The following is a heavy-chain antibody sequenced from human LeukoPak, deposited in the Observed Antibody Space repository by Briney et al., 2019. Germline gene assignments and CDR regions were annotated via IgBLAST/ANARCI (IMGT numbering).Heavy chain of an antibody. Sequence: ASVKVSCKTSGYTFTSYYIHWVRQAPAQGLEWMGIINPDGSGTSYAQKFQDRVTMTRDTSTSTVYMELSNLRSEDTAVYYCARLRGPTDYWGQGTLVTVSS. CDR2: INPDGSGT. CDR3: ARLRGPTDY. CDR1: GYTFTSYY. V-gene: IGHV1-46*01. J-gene: IGHJ4*02. D-gene: IGHD5-12*01.